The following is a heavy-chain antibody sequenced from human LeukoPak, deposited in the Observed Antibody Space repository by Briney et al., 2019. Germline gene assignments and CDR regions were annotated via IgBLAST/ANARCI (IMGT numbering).Heavy chain of an antibody. CDR2: IYYSGST. D-gene: IGHD3-3*01. V-gene: IGHV4-39*01. J-gene: IGHJ4*02. Sequence: SETLSLTCTVSGGSIGSSSYYWGWIRQPPGKGLEWIGSIYYSGSTYYNPSLKSRVTISVDTSKNQFSLKLSSVTAADTAVYYCASSRHTVRFLEWLSPFDYWGQGTLVTVSS. CDR1: GGSIGSSSYY. CDR3: ASSRHTVRFLEWLSPFDY.